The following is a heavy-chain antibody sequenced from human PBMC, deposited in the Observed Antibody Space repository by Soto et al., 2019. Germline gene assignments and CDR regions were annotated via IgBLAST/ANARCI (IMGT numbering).Heavy chain of an antibody. V-gene: IGHV4-39*01. Sequence: PSETLSLTCTVSGGSISSSSYYWGWIRQPPGKGLEWIGSIYYSGSTYYNPSLKSRVTISVDTSKNQFSLKLSSVTAADTAVYYCARQFVADCSSTSCYEGRLHWFASWGQGSLVTVSS. CDR1: GGSISSSSYY. J-gene: IGHJ5*01. D-gene: IGHD2-2*01. CDR3: ARQFVADCSSTSCYEGRLHWFAS. CDR2: IYYSGST.